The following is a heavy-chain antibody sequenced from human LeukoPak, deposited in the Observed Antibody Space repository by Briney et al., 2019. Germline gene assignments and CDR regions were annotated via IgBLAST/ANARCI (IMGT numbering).Heavy chain of an antibody. CDR2: ISSSGSIM. D-gene: IGHD1-26*01. V-gene: IGHV3-11*01. CDR3: ARARGSYSFDY. J-gene: IGHJ4*02. Sequence: GGSLRLSCAASGFTFSDYYMSWIRQAPGKGLEWVSDISSSGSIMYSADSVKGRFTISRDNAKNSLYLQINTLRAEDTAVYYCARARGSYSFDYWGQGTLVTVSP. CDR1: GFTFSDYY.